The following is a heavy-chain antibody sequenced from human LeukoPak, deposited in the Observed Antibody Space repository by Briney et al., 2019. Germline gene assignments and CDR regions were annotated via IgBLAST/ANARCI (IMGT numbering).Heavy chain of an antibody. V-gene: IGHV4-4*09. CDR2: IYTSGST. Sequence: SETLSLTRAVYGGSFSGYYWSWIRQPPGKGLEWIGHIYTSGSTNYNPSLKSRVTMSVDTSKKQFSLNLTSVTAADTAVYYCARHSGSSWVYFDYWGQGTLVTVSS. J-gene: IGHJ4*02. D-gene: IGHD1-26*01. CDR1: GGSFSGYY. CDR3: ARHSGSSWVYFDY.